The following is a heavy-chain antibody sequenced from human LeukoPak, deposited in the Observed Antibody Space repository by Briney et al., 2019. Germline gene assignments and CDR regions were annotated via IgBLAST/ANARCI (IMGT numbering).Heavy chain of an antibody. CDR3: ARSGRISYDFWSGYYYFDY. CDR1: GGSFSGYY. CDR2: INHSGST. J-gene: IGHJ4*02. V-gene: IGHV4-34*01. D-gene: IGHD3-3*01. Sequence: PSETLSLTCAVYGGSFSGYYWSWIRQPPGKGLEWIGEINHSGSTNYNPSLKSRVTISVDTSKNQFSLKLSSVTAADTAAYYCARSGRISYDFWSGYYYFDYWGQGTLVTVSS.